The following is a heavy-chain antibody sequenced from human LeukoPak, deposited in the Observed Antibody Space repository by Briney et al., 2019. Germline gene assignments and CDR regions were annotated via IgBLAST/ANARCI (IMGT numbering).Heavy chain of an antibody. J-gene: IGHJ4*02. V-gene: IGHV3-30-3*01. Sequence: GGSLRLSCAASGFTFSSYAMHWVRQAPGKGLEWVAVISYDGSNKYYADSVKARFTISRDNSKNAVSLQMNSLRGEDTAVYYCARDLGPTAFDYSGQGNLVTVSS. CDR1: GFTFSSYA. CDR3: ARDLGPTAFDY. CDR2: ISYDGSNK. D-gene: IGHD3-16*01.